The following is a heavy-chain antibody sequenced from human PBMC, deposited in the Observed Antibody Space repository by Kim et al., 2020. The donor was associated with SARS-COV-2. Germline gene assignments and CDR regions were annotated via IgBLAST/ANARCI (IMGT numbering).Heavy chain of an antibody. V-gene: IGHV4-34*01. Sequence: SETLSLTCAVYGGSFSGYYWSWIRQPPGKGLEWIGEINHSGSTNYNPSLKSRVTISVDTSKNQFSLKLSAVTAADTAVYYCARGRAYWGQGTLVTVSS. J-gene: IGHJ4*02. CDR3: ARGRAY. CDR1: GGSFSGYY. CDR2: INHSGST.